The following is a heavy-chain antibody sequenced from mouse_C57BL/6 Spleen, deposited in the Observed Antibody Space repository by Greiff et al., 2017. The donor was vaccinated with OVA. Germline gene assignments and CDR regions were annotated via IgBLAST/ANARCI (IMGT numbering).Heavy chain of an antibody. J-gene: IGHJ2*01. CDR2: IDPEDGDT. Sequence: EVQLQQSGAELVRPGASVKLSCTASGFNIKDYYMHWVKQRPEQGLEWIGRIDPEDGDTEYAPKFQGKATMTADTSSNTAYLQLSSLTSEDTAVYYCTSPDSSGYGDFDYWGQGTTLTVSS. CDR1: GFNIKDYY. V-gene: IGHV14-1*01. CDR3: TSPDSSGYGDFDY. D-gene: IGHD3-2*02.